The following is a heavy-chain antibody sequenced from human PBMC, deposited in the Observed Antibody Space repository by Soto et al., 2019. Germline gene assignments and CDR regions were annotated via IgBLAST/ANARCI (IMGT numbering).Heavy chain of an antibody. V-gene: IGHV3-23*01. J-gene: IGHJ4*02. Sequence: EVHLLESGGGLVQPGGSLRLSCAASGFSFSSYAMSWVRQAPGKGLEWVAGITGGGGSTYYADSVKGRFRISRDNSRNTLYLQLNSLRAEDTAVYYCANVIDGLNGFYNFFDYWGQGTLVTVSS. CDR1: GFSFSSYA. CDR3: ANVIDGLNGFYNFFDY. CDR2: ITGGGGST. D-gene: IGHD3-3*01.